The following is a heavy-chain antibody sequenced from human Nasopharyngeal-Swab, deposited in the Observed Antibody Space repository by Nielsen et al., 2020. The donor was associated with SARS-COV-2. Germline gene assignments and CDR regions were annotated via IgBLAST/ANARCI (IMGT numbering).Heavy chain of an antibody. CDR2: IYYSGST. V-gene: IGHV4-31*03. CDR3: ARRGGPGFGESDAFDI. D-gene: IGHD3-10*01. Sequence: SETLSLTCTVSGGSISSGGYYWSWIRQHPGKGLEWIGYIYYSGSTYYNPSLKSRVTISVDTSKNQFSLKLSSVTAADTAVYYCARRGGPGFGESDAFDIWGQGTMVTVSS. CDR1: GGSISSGGYY. J-gene: IGHJ3*02.